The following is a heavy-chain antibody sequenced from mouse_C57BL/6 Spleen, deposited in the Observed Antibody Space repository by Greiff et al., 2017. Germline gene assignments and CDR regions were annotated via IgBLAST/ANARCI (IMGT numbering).Heavy chain of an antibody. CDR3: ARGYYGSSYRWYFDV. CDR2: IYPGSGST. D-gene: IGHD1-1*01. J-gene: IGHJ1*03. CDR1: GYTFTSYW. V-gene: IGHV1-55*01. Sequence: VQLQQPGAELVKPGASVKMSCKASGYTFTSYWITWVKQRPGQGLEWIGDIYPGSGSTNYNEKFKSKATLTVDTSSSTAYMQLSSLTSEDSAVYYCARGYYGSSYRWYFDVWGTGTTVTVSS.